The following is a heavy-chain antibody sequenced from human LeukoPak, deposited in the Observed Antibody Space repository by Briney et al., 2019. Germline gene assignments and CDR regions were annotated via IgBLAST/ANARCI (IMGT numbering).Heavy chain of an antibody. CDR3: ARGRSGWPPDY. CDR2: IIPIFGTA. CDR1: GGTFSSYA. J-gene: IGHJ4*02. V-gene: IGHV1-69*13. Sequence: GASVKVSCKASGGTFSSYAISWVRQAPGQGLEWMGGIIPIFGTANYGQKFQGRVTITADESTSTAYMELSSLRSEDTAVYYCARGRSGWPPDYWGQGTLVTVSS. D-gene: IGHD6-19*01.